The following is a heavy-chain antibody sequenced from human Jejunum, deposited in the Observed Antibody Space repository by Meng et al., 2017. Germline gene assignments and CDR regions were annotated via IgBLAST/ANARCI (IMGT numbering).Heavy chain of an antibody. Sequence: QLQRQESGAGLVNASEALSLTCVVSGGSISGRYDYWGWIRQPPGKGLDWTGTISYSGNTHYSSSLKSRVSISVDTSKNHFSLRLDSLTAADTAVYYCARGGGDSYGTFDSWGRGTLVTVSS. CDR1: GGSISGRYDY. V-gene: IGHV4-39*02. CDR3: ARGGGDSYGTFDS. CDR2: ISYSGNT. J-gene: IGHJ4*02. D-gene: IGHD2-21*01.